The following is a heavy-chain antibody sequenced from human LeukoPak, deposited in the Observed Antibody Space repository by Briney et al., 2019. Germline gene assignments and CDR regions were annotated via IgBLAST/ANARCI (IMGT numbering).Heavy chain of an antibody. CDR2: ISYDGSNK. J-gene: IGHJ6*02. CDR1: GFTFSSYG. V-gene: IGHV3-30*18. D-gene: IGHD4-11*01. Sequence: GGSLRLSCAASGFTFSSYGMHWVRQAPGKGLEWVAVISYDGSNKYYADSVKGRFTISRDNSKNTLYLQMNSLRAEDTAVYYCAKTHQVTDVGVDVWGQGTTVTVSS. CDR3: AKTHQVTDVGVDV.